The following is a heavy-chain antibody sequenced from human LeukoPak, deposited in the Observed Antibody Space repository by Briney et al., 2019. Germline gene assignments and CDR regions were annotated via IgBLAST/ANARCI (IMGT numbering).Heavy chain of an antibody. CDR3: ARTSPTYAADN. Sequence: SETLSLTCTVSGGSISSRSHYWGWIRQPPGKGLEWIGSIYYSGSTYYNPSLRSRVTISLDTSKNQFSLNLSSVTAADTAVYCCARTSPTYAADNWGQGTLVTVPS. V-gene: IGHV4-39*01. D-gene: IGHD2-2*01. CDR1: GGSISSRSHY. CDR2: IYYSGST. J-gene: IGHJ4*02.